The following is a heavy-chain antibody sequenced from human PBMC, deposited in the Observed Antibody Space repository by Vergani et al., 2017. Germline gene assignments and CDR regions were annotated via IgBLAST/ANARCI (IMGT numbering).Heavy chain of an antibody. CDR1: GYTITELS. V-gene: IGHV1-24*01. D-gene: IGHD3-22*01. Sequence: QVQLVQSGAEVKKPGASVKVSCKVSGYTITELSMHWVRQAPGKGLEWMGGFDPEDGETIYAQKFQGRVTMTEDTSTATAYMELSSLRSEYTAGYYCATDCYYDSSGYSRRRDYYYGMDGWGQGTTVTVSS. J-gene: IGHJ6*02. CDR3: ATDCYYDSSGYSRRRDYYYGMDG. CDR2: FDPEDGET.